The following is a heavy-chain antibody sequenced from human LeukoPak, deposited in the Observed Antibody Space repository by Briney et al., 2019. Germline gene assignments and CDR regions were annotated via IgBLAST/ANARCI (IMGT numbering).Heavy chain of an antibody. V-gene: IGHV4-39*07. J-gene: IGHJ6*02. D-gene: IGHD6-19*01. CDR2: IYYSGST. CDR1: GGSISSSSYY. Sequence: SETLSLTCTVSGGSISSSSYYWGWIRQPPGKGLEWIGSIYYSGSTYYNPSLKSRVTISVDTSKNQFSLKLSSVTAADTAVYYCARLNSGWPYYYGMDVWGQGTTVTVSS. CDR3: ARLNSGWPYYYGMDV.